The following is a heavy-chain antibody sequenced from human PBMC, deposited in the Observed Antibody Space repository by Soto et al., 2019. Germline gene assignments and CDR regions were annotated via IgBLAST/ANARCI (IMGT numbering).Heavy chain of an antibody. CDR2: IIPIFGTA. J-gene: IGHJ6*02. V-gene: IGHV1-69*06. CDR1: GGTFSIYA. D-gene: IGHD5-12*01. CDR3: ARGGEWLRFGYGMDV. Sequence: SVKVSCKASGGTFSIYAISWVRQAPGQGLEWMGGIIPIFGTANYAQKFQGRVTITADKSTSTAYMELSSLRSEDTAVYYCARGGEWLRFGYGMDVWGQGTTVTVSS.